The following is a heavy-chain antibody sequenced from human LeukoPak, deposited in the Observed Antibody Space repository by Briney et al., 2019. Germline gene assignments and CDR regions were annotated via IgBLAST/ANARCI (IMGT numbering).Heavy chain of an antibody. V-gene: IGHV3-48*04. J-gene: IGHJ6*03. Sequence: GGSLRLSCAASGFTFSSYGMSWVRQAPGKGLEWVSYISSSGSTIYCADSVKGRFTISRDNAKNSLYLQMNSLRAEDTAVYYCARNGYCSGGSCYSGWAYYYYMDVWGKGTTVTVSS. CDR2: ISSSGSTI. CDR1: GFTFSSYG. CDR3: ARNGYCSGGSCYSGWAYYYYMDV. D-gene: IGHD2-15*01.